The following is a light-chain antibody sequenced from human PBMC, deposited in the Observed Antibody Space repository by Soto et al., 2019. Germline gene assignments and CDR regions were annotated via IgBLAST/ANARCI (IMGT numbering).Light chain of an antibody. CDR3: QNYYSDPYP. J-gene: IGKJ2*01. CDR1: QGISSY. V-gene: IGKV1-8*01. Sequence: AIRMTQSPSSFSASTGDRVTITCRASQGISSYLAWYQQKPGKAPKLLIYAAATLQRWAPSRFSASGSGTDYTLTISRLQSEDFATYYCQNYYSDPYPFGQETKLDI. CDR2: AAA.